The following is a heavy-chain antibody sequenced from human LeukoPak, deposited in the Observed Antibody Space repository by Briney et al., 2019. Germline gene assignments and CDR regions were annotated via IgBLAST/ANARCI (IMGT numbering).Heavy chain of an antibody. CDR2: IYYSGST. CDR1: GGSISSYY. J-gene: IGHJ4*02. CDR3: AREAAVAGNFDY. Sequence: SETLSLTCTVSGGSISSYYWSWIRQPPGKGLEWIGYIYYSGSTNYNPSLKSRVTISVDTSKNQFSLKLSSVAAADTAVYYCAREAAVAGNFDYWGQGTLVTVSS. D-gene: IGHD6-19*01. V-gene: IGHV4-59*01.